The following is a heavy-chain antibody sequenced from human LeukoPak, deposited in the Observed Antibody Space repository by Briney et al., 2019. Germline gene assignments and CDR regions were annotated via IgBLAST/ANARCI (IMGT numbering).Heavy chain of an antibody. Sequence: GGSLRLSCAASGFTFSSYSMNWVRQAPGKGLEWVSSISSSSSYIYYADSVKGRFTISRDNAKNSLYLQMNSLRAEDTAVYYCARAGHSSRKDFDYWGQGTLVTVSS. CDR2: ISSSSSYI. D-gene: IGHD6-13*01. J-gene: IGHJ4*02. CDR1: GFTFSSYS. CDR3: ARAGHSSRKDFDY. V-gene: IGHV3-21*01.